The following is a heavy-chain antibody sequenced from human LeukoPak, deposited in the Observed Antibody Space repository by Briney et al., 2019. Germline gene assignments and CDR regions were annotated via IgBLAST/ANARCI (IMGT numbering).Heavy chain of an antibody. D-gene: IGHD2-2*01. J-gene: IGHJ5*02. Sequence: PGGSLRLSCAASGFTFSSYGMTWVRQAPGKGLEWVADIKQNGSEKYYADSVKGRFTISRDNAKNTLYLQMNCLRAEDTAVYYCSREGGVPPSWFGPCLQGTL. V-gene: IGHV3-7*03. CDR2: IKQNGSEK. CDR1: GFTFSSYG. CDR3: SREGGVPPSWFGP.